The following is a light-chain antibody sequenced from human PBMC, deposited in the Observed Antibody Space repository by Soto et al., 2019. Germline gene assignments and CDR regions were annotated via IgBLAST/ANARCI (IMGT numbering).Light chain of an antibody. CDR1: STDFVSYNR. CDR2: EAS. Sequence: QSVLTQPPSVSWSPGQSVTISSTGTSTDFVSYNRVSWYQQPPGTAPKLIIYEASNRPSGVPDRFSGSKSGNTASLTISGLQAADEADYYCSLYTSENTYVFGTGTKVTVL. J-gene: IGLJ1*01. CDR3: SLYTSENTYV. V-gene: IGLV2-18*01.